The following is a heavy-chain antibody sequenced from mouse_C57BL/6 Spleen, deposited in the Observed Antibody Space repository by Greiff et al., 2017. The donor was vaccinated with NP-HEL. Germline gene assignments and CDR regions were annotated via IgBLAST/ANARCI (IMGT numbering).Heavy chain of an antibody. J-gene: IGHJ4*01. Sequence: EVQLQQSGPELVKPGASVKMSCKASGYTFTDYNMHWVKQSHGKSLEWIGYINPNNGGTSYNQKFKGKATLTVNKSSSTAYMELRSLTSEDSAVYYCAIGSYDYDDYYAMDYWGQGTSVTVSS. CDR3: AIGSYDYDDYYAMDY. D-gene: IGHD2-4*01. CDR1: GYTFTDYN. V-gene: IGHV1-22*01. CDR2: INPNNGGT.